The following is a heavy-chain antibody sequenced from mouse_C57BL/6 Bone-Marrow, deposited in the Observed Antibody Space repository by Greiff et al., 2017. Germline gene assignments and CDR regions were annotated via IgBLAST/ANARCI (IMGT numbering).Heavy chain of an antibody. V-gene: IGHV5-4*01. CDR3: ARDGPFYYGSSWFAY. J-gene: IGHJ3*01. Sequence: EVKVEESGGGLVKPGGSLKLSCAASGFTFSSYAMSWVRQTPGKRLEWVATISDGGSYTYYPENVKGRFTISRDTSKNKLYLQISHLKSEDTAMYDCARDGPFYYGSSWFAYWGQGTLVTVSA. D-gene: IGHD1-1*01. CDR1: GFTFSSYA. CDR2: ISDGGSYT.